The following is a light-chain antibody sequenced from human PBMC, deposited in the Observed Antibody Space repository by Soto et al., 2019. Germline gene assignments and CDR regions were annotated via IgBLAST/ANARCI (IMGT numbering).Light chain of an antibody. J-gene: IGKJ1*01. Sequence: EIVLTQSPGTLSLSPGERATLSCRASQGVSTSLAWYQQKPGQAPRLLIHGASSRATGIPDRFSGSGSGTDFTLTISRLEPEDFAVYYCQQYLSAPWTFGQGTKVEIK. CDR3: QQYLSAPWT. V-gene: IGKV3-20*01. CDR1: QGVSTS. CDR2: GAS.